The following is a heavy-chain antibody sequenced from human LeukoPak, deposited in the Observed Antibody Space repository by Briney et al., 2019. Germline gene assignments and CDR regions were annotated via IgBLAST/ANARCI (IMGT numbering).Heavy chain of an antibody. D-gene: IGHD2-15*01. J-gene: IGHJ4*02. Sequence: PSETLSLTCTVSGGSISSYYWSWIRQPPGKGLEWIGYIYTSGSTNYNPSLKSRVTISVDTSKNQFSLKLSSVTAADTAVYYCARGGAIYCSGGSCYSGHYFDYWGQGTLVTVSS. CDR1: GGSISSYY. V-gene: IGHV4-4*09. CDR3: ARGGAIYCSGGSCYSGHYFDY. CDR2: IYTSGST.